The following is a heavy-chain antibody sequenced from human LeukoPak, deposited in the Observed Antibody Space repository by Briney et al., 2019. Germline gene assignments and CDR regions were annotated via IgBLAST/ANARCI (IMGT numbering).Heavy chain of an antibody. D-gene: IGHD3-3*01. CDR3: ARARPRVFGVVMAHGYYFDY. J-gene: IGHJ4*02. Sequence: PSETLSLTCTVSGGSISSGGYYWSWIRQPPGKGLEWIGYIYHSGSTYYNPSLKSRVTISVDRSKNQFSLKLSSVTAADTAVYYCARARPRVFGVVMAHGYYFDYWGQGTLVTVSS. CDR2: IYHSGST. CDR1: GGSISSGGYY. V-gene: IGHV4-30-2*01.